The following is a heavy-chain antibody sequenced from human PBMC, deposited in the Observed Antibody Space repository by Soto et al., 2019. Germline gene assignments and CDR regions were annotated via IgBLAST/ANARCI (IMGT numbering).Heavy chain of an antibody. CDR2: ISAYNGNT. Sequence: ASVKVSCKASGYTFTSYGIRWVRQAPGQGLEWMGWISAYNGNTNYAQKLQGRVTMTTDTSTSTAYMELRSLRSDDTAVYYCARDSPSTVVTVISAFDIWGQGTMVTVSS. J-gene: IGHJ3*02. CDR1: GYTFTSYG. D-gene: IGHD2-15*01. CDR3: ARDSPSTVVTVISAFDI. V-gene: IGHV1-18*01.